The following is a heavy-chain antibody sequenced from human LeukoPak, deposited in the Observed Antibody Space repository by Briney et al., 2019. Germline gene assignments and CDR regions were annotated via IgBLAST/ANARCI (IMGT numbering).Heavy chain of an antibody. CDR2: IKQDGSAK. Sequence: GGSLRLSCAASGFTFSSYWMSWVRQAPGKGLEWVANIKQDGSAKNYGDSVKGRFTISRDNAKNSLYLQMNSLRAEDRAVYYCAKARPAYDLFYWGQGTLVTVSS. J-gene: IGHJ4*02. CDR1: GFTFSSYW. V-gene: IGHV3-7*01. D-gene: IGHD3-3*01. CDR3: AKARPAYDLFY.